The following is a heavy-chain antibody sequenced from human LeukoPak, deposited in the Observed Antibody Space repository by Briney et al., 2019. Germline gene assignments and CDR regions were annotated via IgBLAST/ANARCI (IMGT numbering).Heavy chain of an antibody. Sequence: SETLSLTCTVSGDSISGYYWTWIRQPPGKGLEWIGRLHVSGNTNCNPSLKSRVTISVDTSKNQFSLKMTSATAADTAVYFCARDPLRSSFDSWGQGILVTVSS. CDR1: GDSISGYY. V-gene: IGHV4-4*07. CDR3: ARDPLRSSFDS. D-gene: IGHD1-26*01. CDR2: LHVSGNT. J-gene: IGHJ4*02.